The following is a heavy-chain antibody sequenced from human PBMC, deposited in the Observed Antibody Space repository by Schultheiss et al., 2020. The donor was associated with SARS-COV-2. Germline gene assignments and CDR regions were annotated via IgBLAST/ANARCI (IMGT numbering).Heavy chain of an antibody. V-gene: IGHV3-15*07. CDR2: IKSKTDGGTT. J-gene: IGHJ3*02. D-gene: IGHD5-24*01. Sequence: GESLKISCAASGFTFSNAWMNWVRQAPGKGLEWVGRIKSKTDGGTTDYAAPVKGRFTISRDDSKNTLYLQMNSLKTEDTAVYYCARGGEMASAHDAFDIWGQGTMVTVSS. CDR1: GFTFSNAW. CDR3: ARGGEMASAHDAFDI.